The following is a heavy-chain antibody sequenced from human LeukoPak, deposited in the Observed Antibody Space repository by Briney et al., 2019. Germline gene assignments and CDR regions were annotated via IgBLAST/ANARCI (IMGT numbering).Heavy chain of an antibody. CDR1: GGSFSGYY. D-gene: IGHD6-13*01. Sequence: SETLSLTCAVYGGSFSGYYWSWIRQPPGKGLEWIGEINHSGSTNYNPSLKSRVTISVDTSKNQFSLKLSSVTAADTAVYYCARHFSPQWQLVGYYYYYMDVWGKGTTVTISS. V-gene: IGHV4-34*01. CDR2: INHSGST. CDR3: ARHFSPQWQLVGYYYYYMDV. J-gene: IGHJ6*03.